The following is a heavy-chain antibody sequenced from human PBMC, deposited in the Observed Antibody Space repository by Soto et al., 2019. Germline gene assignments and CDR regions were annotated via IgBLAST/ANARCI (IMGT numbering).Heavy chain of an antibody. Sequence: GGSLRLSCAASGFTFSNAWMNWVRQAPGKGLEWVGRIKSKTDGGTTDYAAPVKGRFTISRDDSKNTLYLQMNSLKTEDTAVYYCTTSVSISGRPAPQDRWGQGTLVTVSS. J-gene: IGHJ4*02. CDR1: GFTFSNAW. D-gene: IGHD3-16*01. V-gene: IGHV3-15*07. CDR3: TTSVSISGRPAPQDR. CDR2: IKSKTDGGTT.